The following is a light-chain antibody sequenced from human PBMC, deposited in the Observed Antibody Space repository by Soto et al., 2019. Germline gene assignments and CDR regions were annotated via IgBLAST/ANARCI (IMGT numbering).Light chain of an antibody. CDR3: LQDINYPWT. CDR2: GAS. J-gene: IGKJ1*01. CDR1: QGIGNA. V-gene: IGKV1-6*01. Sequence: AIQMTQSPSSLSASVLYRVTISCLASQGIGNALGWYQQKPGKPPKVLIYGASNLQSGVPPRFSGSGSGTGFTLAISSLQPKDSATYYCLQDINYPWTFGQGTKVDIK.